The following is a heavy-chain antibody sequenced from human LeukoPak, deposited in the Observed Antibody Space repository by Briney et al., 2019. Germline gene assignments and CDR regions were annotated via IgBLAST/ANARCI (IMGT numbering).Heavy chain of an antibody. Sequence: GGSLRLSCAASGFTFSSYAMSWVRQAPGKGLEWVSTISGSGGSTYYADSVKGRFTISRDNSKNTLYLHMNSLRAEDTAVYYCGKRELWHGSGEDAWGQGTTVTVSS. D-gene: IGHD3-10*01. CDR1: GFTFSSYA. CDR2: ISGSGGST. J-gene: IGHJ6*02. V-gene: IGHV3-23*01. CDR3: GKRELWHGSGEDA.